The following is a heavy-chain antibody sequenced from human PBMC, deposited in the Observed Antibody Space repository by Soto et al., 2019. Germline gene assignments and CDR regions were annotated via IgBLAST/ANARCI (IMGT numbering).Heavy chain of an antibody. Sequence: PGESLKISCKGSGYSFTTYWIGWVRQMPGKGLEWMGIIYPGDSDTRYSPSFQGQVTISADKSISTAYLQWTSLKASDTAMYYCASSRSAVAATRGFDYWGQGTLVTVSS. V-gene: IGHV5-51*01. CDR2: IYPGDSDT. D-gene: IGHD2-15*01. J-gene: IGHJ4*02. CDR3: ASSRSAVAATRGFDY. CDR1: GYSFTTYW.